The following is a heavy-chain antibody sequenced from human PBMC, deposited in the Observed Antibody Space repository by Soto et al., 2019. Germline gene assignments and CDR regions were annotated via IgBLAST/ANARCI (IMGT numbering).Heavy chain of an antibody. CDR3: AKVTMDYDSSGFAVYYYGMDV. V-gene: IGHV3-23*01. D-gene: IGHD3-22*01. Sequence: PGGSLRLSCAASGFTFSSYAMSWVRQAPGKGLEWVSAISGSGGSTYYADSVKGRFTISRDNSKNTLYLQMNSLRAEDTAVYYCAKVTMDYDSSGFAVYYYGMDVWGQGTTVTVSS. CDR2: ISGSGGST. J-gene: IGHJ6*02. CDR1: GFTFSSYA.